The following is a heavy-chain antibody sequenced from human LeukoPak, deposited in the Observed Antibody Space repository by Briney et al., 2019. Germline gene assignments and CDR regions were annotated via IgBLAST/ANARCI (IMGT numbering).Heavy chain of an antibody. Sequence: GGSLRLSCAASGFVFSDYYMHWVRQAPGKGLVWVSHINGDGSNVNSADSVKGRFTISRDNAKNTLFLQMNSLRAEDTAVYYCARESYCSGGSCYSGRAFDIWGQGTMVTVSS. V-gene: IGHV3-74*01. D-gene: IGHD2-15*01. J-gene: IGHJ3*02. CDR1: GFVFSDYY. CDR3: ARESYCSGGSCYSGRAFDI. CDR2: INGDGSNV.